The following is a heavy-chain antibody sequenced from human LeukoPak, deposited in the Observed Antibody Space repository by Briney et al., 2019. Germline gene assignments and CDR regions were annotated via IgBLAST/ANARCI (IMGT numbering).Heavy chain of an antibody. CDR1: GFTFSSYG. J-gene: IGHJ4*02. Sequence: GGSLRLSCAASGFTFSSYGMHWIRQAPGKGLEWVAFIRYDGSNKYYADSVKGRFTISRDNSKNTLYLQMNSLRAEDTAVYYCAKDPGLGYSYGYYYFDYWGQGTLVTVSS. D-gene: IGHD5-18*01. CDR2: IRYDGSNK. V-gene: IGHV3-30*02. CDR3: AKDPGLGYSYGYYYFDY.